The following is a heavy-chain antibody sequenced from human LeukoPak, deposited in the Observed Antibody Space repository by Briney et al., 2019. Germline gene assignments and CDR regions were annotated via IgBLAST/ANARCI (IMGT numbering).Heavy chain of an antibody. CDR3: ARDQYYYGSGSYYNAVDY. V-gene: IGHV1-46*01. D-gene: IGHD3-10*01. Sequence: ASVKVSCKASGYTFTSYYMHWVRQAPGQGLEWMGIINPTGGSATYAQKFRGRVTMTRDTSTCTVYMELSSLRSEDTAVYYCARDQYYYGSGSYYNAVDYWGQGTLVTVSS. CDR2: INPTGGSA. J-gene: IGHJ4*02. CDR1: GYTFTSYY.